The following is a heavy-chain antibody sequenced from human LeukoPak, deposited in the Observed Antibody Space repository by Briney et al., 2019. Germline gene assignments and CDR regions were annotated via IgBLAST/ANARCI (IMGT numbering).Heavy chain of an antibody. CDR2: IYYSGST. CDR3: ARGDYATKNFDY. D-gene: IGHD4-17*01. V-gene: IGHV4-31*03. Sequence: SQTLSLTCTVSGGSISSGGYYWSWIRQHPGKGLEWIGYIYYSGSTYYNPSLKSRVTISVDTSKNQFSLKLSSVTAADTAVYYCARGDYATKNFDYWGQGTLVTVFS. J-gene: IGHJ4*02. CDR1: GGSISSGGYY.